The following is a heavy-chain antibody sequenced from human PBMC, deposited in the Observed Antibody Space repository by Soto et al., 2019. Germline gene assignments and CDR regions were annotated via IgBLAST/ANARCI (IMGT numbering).Heavy chain of an antibody. J-gene: IGHJ4*02. D-gene: IGHD1-20*01. CDR3: ARLVTGTTSFDY. Sequence: QLQLQESGPGLVKPSETLSLTCTVSGGSISSSSYYWGWIRQPPGTGLEWIGSIYYSGSTYYNPSLKSRVTISVDTSKNQFSLQLSAVTAADTAVYYCARLVTGTTSFDYWGQGTLVTVSS. CDR2: IYYSGST. V-gene: IGHV4-39*01. CDR1: GGSISSSSYY.